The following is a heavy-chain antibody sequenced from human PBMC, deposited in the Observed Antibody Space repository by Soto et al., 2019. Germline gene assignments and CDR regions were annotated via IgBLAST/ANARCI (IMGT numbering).Heavy chain of an antibody. Sequence: SETLSLTCTVSGVSIHNSHSFWAWIRQPPGKGLQFIASVYHNGGAHYNSSLKSRVTISVDTANNQVSLRMRSLTAADTAFYYCGRFVYGATRHTDTDSWGQAIVVPVSS. CDR2: VYHNGGA. J-gene: IGHJ5*01. D-gene: IGHD3-3*01. CDR3: GRFVYGATRHTDTDS. CDR1: GVSIHNSHSF. V-gene: IGHV4-39*01.